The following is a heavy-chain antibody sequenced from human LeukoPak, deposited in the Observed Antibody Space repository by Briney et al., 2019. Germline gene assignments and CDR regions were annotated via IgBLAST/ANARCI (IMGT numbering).Heavy chain of an antibody. V-gene: IGHV1-46*01. CDR2: INPSGGST. J-gene: IGHJ5*02. Sequence: GASVKVSCKASGYTFTSYYMHWVRQAPGQGLEWMGIINPSGGSTSYAQKFQGRVTMTRDTSTSTVYMELSSLRSEDTAVYYCVRDTRPPYYDFWSGYYTGGGYNWFDPWGQGTLVTVSS. D-gene: IGHD3-3*01. CDR3: VRDTRPPYYDFWSGYYTGGGYNWFDP. CDR1: GYTFTSYY.